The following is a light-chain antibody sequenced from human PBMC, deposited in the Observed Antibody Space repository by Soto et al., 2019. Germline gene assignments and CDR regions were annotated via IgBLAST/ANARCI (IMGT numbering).Light chain of an antibody. CDR2: DAS. J-gene: IGKJ2*01. V-gene: IGKV3-11*01. CDR3: PQRSNGTRFT. CDR1: QSISNY. Sequence: EIVLTQSPATLSLSTGERATLACRASQSISNYLAWYQHKPGHAPRLLIYDASNMATCIPARFSGSGSGTDFTLTISSLEPEDFAVYYCPQRSNGTRFTFGQGTKVALK.